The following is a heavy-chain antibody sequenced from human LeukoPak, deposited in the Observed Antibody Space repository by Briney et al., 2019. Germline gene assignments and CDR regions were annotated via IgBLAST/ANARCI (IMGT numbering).Heavy chain of an antibody. D-gene: IGHD3-10*01. CDR1: GFTSDDYG. CDR3: ARSDGSGSYSFRGYFDY. Sequence: GGSLRLSCAASGFTSDDYGMSWVRQAPGKGLEWVSGINWNGGSTGYADSVKGRFTISRDNAKNSLYLQMNSLRAEDTALYYCARSDGSGSYSFRGYFDYWGQGTLVTVSS. V-gene: IGHV3-20*04. CDR2: INWNGGST. J-gene: IGHJ4*02.